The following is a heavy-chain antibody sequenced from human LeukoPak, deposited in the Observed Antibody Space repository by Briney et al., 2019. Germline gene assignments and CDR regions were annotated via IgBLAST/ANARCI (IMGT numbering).Heavy chain of an antibody. CDR2: IKQDGSEK. J-gene: IGHJ5*02. D-gene: IGHD3-3*01. CDR1: GFTFSSYW. Sequence: GGSLRLSCAASGFTFSSYWMSWVRQAPGKGLEWVANIKQDGSEKYYVDSVKGRFTISRDNAKNSLYLQMNSLRAEDRAVYYCARVDTYYDFWSGLGTAGFDPWGQGTLVTVSS. CDR3: ARVDTYYDFWSGLGTAGFDP. V-gene: IGHV3-7*01.